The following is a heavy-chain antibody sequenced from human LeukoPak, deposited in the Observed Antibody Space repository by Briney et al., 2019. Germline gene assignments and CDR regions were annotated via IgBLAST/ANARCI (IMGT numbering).Heavy chain of an antibody. CDR3: AREGYSYGYVLYYYMDV. CDR1: GFTFSSYG. CDR2: MWYDGSNK. Sequence: PGRSLRLSCAASGFTFSSYGMHWVRQAPGKGLEWVAVMWYDGSNKYYADSVKGRFTISRDNSKNTLYLQMNSLRAEDTAVYYCAREGYSYGYVLYYYMDVWGKGTTVTVSS. V-gene: IGHV3-33*01. J-gene: IGHJ6*03. D-gene: IGHD5-18*01.